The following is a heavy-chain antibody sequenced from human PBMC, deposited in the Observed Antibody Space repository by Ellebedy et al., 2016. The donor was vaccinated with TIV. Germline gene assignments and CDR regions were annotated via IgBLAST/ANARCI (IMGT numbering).Heavy chain of an antibody. D-gene: IGHD3-22*01. CDR1: GGSFSGYY. Sequence: MPSETLSLTCAVYGGSFSGYYWSWIRQPPGKGLEWIGEINHSGSTNYNPSLKSRVPISVDTSKNQFSLKLSSVTAADTAVYYCARVNYYDSSGYYYFSSWFDPWGQGTLVTVSS. CDR3: ARVNYYDSSGYYYFSSWFDP. CDR2: INHSGST. J-gene: IGHJ5*02. V-gene: IGHV4-34*01.